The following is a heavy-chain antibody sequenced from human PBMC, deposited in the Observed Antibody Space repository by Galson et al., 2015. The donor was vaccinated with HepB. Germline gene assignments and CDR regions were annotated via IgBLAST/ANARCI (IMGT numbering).Heavy chain of an antibody. CDR1: GFTFSSYG. Sequence: SLRLSCAASGFTFSSYGMHWVRQAPGKGLEWVAVIWYDGSNKYYADSVKGRFTISRDNSKNTLYLQMNSLRAEDTAVYYCARVGSNYSPYYMDVWGKGTTVTVSS. CDR3: ARVGSNYSPYYMDV. CDR2: IWYDGSNK. J-gene: IGHJ6*03. V-gene: IGHV3-33*01. D-gene: IGHD4-11*01.